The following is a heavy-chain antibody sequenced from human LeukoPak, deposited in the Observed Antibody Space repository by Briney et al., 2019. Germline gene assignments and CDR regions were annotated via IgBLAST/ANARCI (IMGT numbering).Heavy chain of an antibody. CDR1: GGSFSGYY. V-gene: IGHV4-4*07. J-gene: IGHJ5*02. CDR3: ARAAPPTMVRGVIAHNWFDP. Sequence: SETLSLTCTVYGGSFSGYYWSWIRQPPGKGLEWIGRIYTSGSTNYNPSLKSRVTMSVDTSKNQFSLKLSSVTAADTAVYYCARAAPPTMVRGVIAHNWFDPWGQGTLVTVSS. CDR2: IYTSGST. D-gene: IGHD3-10*01.